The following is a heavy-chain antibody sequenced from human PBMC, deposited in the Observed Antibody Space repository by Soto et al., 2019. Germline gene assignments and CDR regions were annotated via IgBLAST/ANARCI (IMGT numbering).Heavy chain of an antibody. CDR3: ARGYCSGGSCYRY. CDR2: IYYSGST. V-gene: IGHV4-39*01. Sequence: SETLSLTCTVSGGSISSSSYYWGWIRQPPGKGLEWIGSIYYSGSTYYNPSLKSRVTISVDTSKNQFSLKLSSVTAADTAVYYCARGYCSGGSCYRYWGQVAQVTFSS. D-gene: IGHD2-15*01. J-gene: IGHJ4*02. CDR1: GGSISSSSYY.